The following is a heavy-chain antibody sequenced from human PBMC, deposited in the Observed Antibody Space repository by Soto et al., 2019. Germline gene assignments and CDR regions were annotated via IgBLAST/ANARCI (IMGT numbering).Heavy chain of an antibody. J-gene: IGHJ6*02. Sequence: QLQIQESGPGLVKPSETLSLTCTSSGDSISDSSFYWAWIRQPPGKGLEWIGSIYYKGYTKYNPSLESRVTITVDTSRNQFSLRLSSVTAADTAVYFCARHPDYGGNYYYYGMDVWGPGTTVIVSS. CDR2: IYYKGYT. CDR3: ARHPDYGGNYYYYGMDV. V-gene: IGHV4-39*01. CDR1: GDSISDSSFY. D-gene: IGHD4-17*01.